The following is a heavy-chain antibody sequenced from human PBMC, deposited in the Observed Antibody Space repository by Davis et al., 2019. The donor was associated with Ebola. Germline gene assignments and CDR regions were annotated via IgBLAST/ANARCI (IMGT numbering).Heavy chain of an antibody. CDR3: ARGREYSYGLDF. J-gene: IGHJ4*02. Sequence: AASVKVSCKASGYNFSTFTTYAIHWVRQAPGQGLEWMGWINPGKENTKYSQKFQGRVTITRDTSASTAYMELSSLRSEDTAVYYCARGREYSYGLDFWGQGSLVTVSS. D-gene: IGHD5-18*01. V-gene: IGHV1-3*01. CDR1: GYNFSTFTTYA. CDR2: INPGKENT.